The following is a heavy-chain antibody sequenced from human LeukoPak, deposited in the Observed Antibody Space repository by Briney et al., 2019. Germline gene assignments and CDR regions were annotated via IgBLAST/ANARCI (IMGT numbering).Heavy chain of an antibody. CDR3: ARDVFYGSASYYSL. Sequence: GGSLRLSCAASGFTFRSYAMHWVRQAPGKGLEWVAVISYGGSNKYYADSVKGRFTISRDNSKNTLYLQMNSLRAEDTAVYYCARDVFYGSASYYSLWGQGSLVTVSS. CDR2: ISYGGSNK. D-gene: IGHD3-10*01. V-gene: IGHV3-30-3*01. CDR1: GFTFRSYA. J-gene: IGHJ4*02.